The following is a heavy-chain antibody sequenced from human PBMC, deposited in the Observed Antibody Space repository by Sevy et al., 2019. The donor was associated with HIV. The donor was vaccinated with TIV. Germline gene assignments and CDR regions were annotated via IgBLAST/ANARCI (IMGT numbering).Heavy chain of an antibody. J-gene: IGHJ6*02. D-gene: IGHD2-15*01. CDR2: IIPIFGTA. Sequence: ASVKVSCKASGGTFSSYAISWVRQAPGQGLEWMGGIIPIFGTANYAQKFQGRVTITADESTSTAYMELSSLRSEDTAVYYCARERVVVVAGEGSPNGMDVWGQGTTVTVSS. CDR1: GGTFSSYA. CDR3: ARERVVVVAGEGSPNGMDV. V-gene: IGHV1-69*13.